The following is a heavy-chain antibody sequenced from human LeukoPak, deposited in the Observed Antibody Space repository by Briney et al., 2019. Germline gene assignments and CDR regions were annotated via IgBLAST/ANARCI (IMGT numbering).Heavy chain of an antibody. Sequence: SETLSLTCTVSGGSISTFYWSWIRQPAGKGLEWIGRVYTSGSTNYNPSLKSRVTISVDTSKNQFSLKLSSVTAADTAVYYCAREGVEMATMDYWGQGTLVTVSS. CDR3: AREGVEMATMDY. D-gene: IGHD5-24*01. J-gene: IGHJ4*02. CDR2: VYTSGST. V-gene: IGHV4-4*07. CDR1: GGSISTFY.